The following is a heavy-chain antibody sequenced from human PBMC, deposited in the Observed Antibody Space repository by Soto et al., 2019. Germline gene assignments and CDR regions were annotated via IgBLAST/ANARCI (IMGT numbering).Heavy chain of an antibody. CDR1: GFTFSDYA. J-gene: IGHJ1*01. D-gene: IGHD4-17*01. CDR3: VKVGWDTMTTVTKGYFQH. Sequence: EVQLLESGGGLVQPGGSLRLSCAASGFTFSDYAMNWVRQAPGKGLEWVSTISGSDTSTYYVDSVKGRLTISGDESKNTLYLQMNSLRAEDTAVYYCVKVGWDTMTTVTKGYFQHWGQGTLVTVSS. CDR2: ISGSDTST. V-gene: IGHV3-23*01.